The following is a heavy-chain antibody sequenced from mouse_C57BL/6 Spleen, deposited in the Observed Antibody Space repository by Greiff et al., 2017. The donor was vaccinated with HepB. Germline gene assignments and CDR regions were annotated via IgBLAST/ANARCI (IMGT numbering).Heavy chain of an antibody. Sequence: EVKLVESGGGLVKPGGSLKLSCAASGFPFSDYGMHWVRQAPEKGLEWVAYISSGSSTIYYADTVKGRFTISRDNAKNTLFLQMTSLMSEDTAMYYCAREENRPGAMDYWGQGTSVTVSS. CDR2: ISSGSSTI. J-gene: IGHJ4*01. CDR1: GFPFSDYG. V-gene: IGHV5-17*01. D-gene: IGHD2-14*01. CDR3: AREENRPGAMDY.